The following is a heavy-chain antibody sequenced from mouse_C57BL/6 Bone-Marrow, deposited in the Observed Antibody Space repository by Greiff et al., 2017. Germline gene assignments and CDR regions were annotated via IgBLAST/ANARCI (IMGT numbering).Heavy chain of an antibody. Sequence: VQLQQSGTELARPGASVKMSCTTSGYTFTSYWMHWVNQRPGQGLEWIGASNPGNSDTSYNQKFKGKAKLTAVTSAITAYLELSSLTNEDSAVYYCTRTGWLLFDYWGQGTTLTVSS. V-gene: IGHV1-5*01. D-gene: IGHD2-3*01. CDR1: GYTFTSYW. J-gene: IGHJ2*01. CDR2: SNPGNSDT. CDR3: TRTGWLLFDY.